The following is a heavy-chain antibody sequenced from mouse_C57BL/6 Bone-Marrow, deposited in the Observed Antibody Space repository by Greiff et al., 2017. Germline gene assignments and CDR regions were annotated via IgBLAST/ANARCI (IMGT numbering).Heavy chain of an antibody. CDR3: ARHSYYGSGGAY. CDR1: GYTFTDHT. D-gene: IGHD1-1*01. Sequence: VQLQQSDAELVQPGASVKISCKVSGYTFTDHTIHWMKQMPEQALECFGYIYPRDGSPQYNEKFKGKATLTADKPSSTAYMQLNSLTSEDSAVYVCARHSYYGSGGAYWGQGTLVTVSA. J-gene: IGHJ3*01. V-gene: IGHV1-78*01. CDR2: IYPRDGSP.